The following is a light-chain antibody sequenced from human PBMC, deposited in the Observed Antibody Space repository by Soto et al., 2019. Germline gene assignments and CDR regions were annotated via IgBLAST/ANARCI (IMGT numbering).Light chain of an antibody. Sequence: QSVLTQPASVSGSPGQSITISCTGTSSDVGGYNYVSWYQNHPGKAPKLLIYDVSNRHSGVSNRFSGSKSGNTASLTISGLQAEDEADYSCSSYTSSSTLVVFGTGTKLTV. V-gene: IGLV2-14*03. CDR1: SSDVGGYNY. J-gene: IGLJ1*01. CDR2: DVS. CDR3: SSYTSSSTLVV.